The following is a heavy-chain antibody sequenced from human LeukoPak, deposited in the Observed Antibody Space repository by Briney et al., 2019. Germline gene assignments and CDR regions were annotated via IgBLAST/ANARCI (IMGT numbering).Heavy chain of an antibody. CDR2: ISGSGGST. CDR1: GFTFSSYG. CDR3: AKGLDYYGSGSYAFDI. V-gene: IGHV3-23*01. Sequence: SGGSLRLSCAASGFTFSSYGMSWVRQAPGKGLEWVSAISGSGGSTYYADSVKGRFTISRDNSKNTLYLQMNSLRAEDTAVYYCAKGLDYYGSGSYAFDIWGQGTMVTVSS. J-gene: IGHJ3*02. D-gene: IGHD3-10*01.